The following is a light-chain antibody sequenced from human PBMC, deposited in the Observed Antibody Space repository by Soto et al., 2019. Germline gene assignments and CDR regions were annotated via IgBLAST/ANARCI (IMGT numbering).Light chain of an antibody. Sequence: DIQMTQSPSSLSASVGDRVTITCRASQSISNYLNWYQQKSGKAPKLLIYAASSLRSGVPSRFSGSGSGTDFTLTISSLQPEDFATYYCPQSYITPPTFGGGTKVEIK. CDR2: AAS. CDR3: PQSYITPPT. V-gene: IGKV1-39*01. CDR1: QSISNY. J-gene: IGKJ4*01.